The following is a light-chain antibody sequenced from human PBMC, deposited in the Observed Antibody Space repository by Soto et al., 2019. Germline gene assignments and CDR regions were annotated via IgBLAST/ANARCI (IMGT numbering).Light chain of an antibody. J-gene: IGLJ1*01. V-gene: IGLV2-8*01. CDR2: AVN. CDR3: SSYAGTSYIV. CDR1: SSDVGGYNY. Sequence: QSVLTQPPSASGSPGQSVTISCTGTSSDVGGYNYVSWYQQHPGKAPKLIIYAVNKWPSGVPDRFSGSKSGNTASLTVSGLQAEDEADYYCSSYAGTSYIVLGSGTKVTVL.